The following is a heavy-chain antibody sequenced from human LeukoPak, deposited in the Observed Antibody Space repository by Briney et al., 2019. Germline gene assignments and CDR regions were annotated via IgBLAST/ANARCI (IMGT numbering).Heavy chain of an antibody. V-gene: IGHV3-9*03. Sequence: GGSLRLSCAASGFTFDDYAMHWVRQAPGKGLEWVSSISWTRGNIVYEGSVKGRFPLSRDNAKNSLYLQMNSLRAEDMALYYCAKGSEVLLWFGVYFDYWGQGTLVTVSS. CDR2: ISWTRGNI. CDR3: AKGSEVLLWFGVYFDY. J-gene: IGHJ4*02. D-gene: IGHD3-10*01. CDR1: GFTFDDYA.